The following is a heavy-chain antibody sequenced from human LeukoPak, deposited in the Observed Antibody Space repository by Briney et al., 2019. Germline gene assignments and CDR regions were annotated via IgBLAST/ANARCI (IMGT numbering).Heavy chain of an antibody. V-gene: IGHV4-38-2*02. CDR2: IYHSGST. Sequence: SETLSLTCTVSGYSISSGYYWGWIRQPPGKGLEWIGSIYHSGSTYYNPSLKSRVTISVDTSKNQFSLKLSSVTAADTAVYYCARQAWYYYDGDYYFDYWGQGTLVTVSS. D-gene: IGHD3-22*01. J-gene: IGHJ4*02. CDR3: ARQAWYYYDGDYYFDY. CDR1: GYSISSGYY.